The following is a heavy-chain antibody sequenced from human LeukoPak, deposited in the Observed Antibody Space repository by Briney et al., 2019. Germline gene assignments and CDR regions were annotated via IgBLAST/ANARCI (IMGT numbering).Heavy chain of an antibody. Sequence: AXVKVSCKASGYTFTSYDINWVRQAPGQGIEWMGWMNPNSVTTGYAQKFQGRVTITSNTSISTAYMELSSLRSEDTAVYYCARVGLEYQLLFFQESWFDPWGQGTLVTVSS. D-gene: IGHD2-2*01. CDR1: GYTFTSYD. J-gene: IGHJ5*02. CDR2: MNPNSVTT. CDR3: ARVGLEYQLLFFQESWFDP. V-gene: IGHV1-8*03.